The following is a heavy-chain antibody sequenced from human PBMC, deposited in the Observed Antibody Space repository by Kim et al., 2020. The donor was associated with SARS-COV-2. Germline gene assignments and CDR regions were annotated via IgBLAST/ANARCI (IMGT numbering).Heavy chain of an antibody. Sequence: TANYAQKVQGGVTITADESTSTAYMELSSLGSEDTAVYYCARVRNYGMDVWGQGTTVTVSS. CDR2: TA. D-gene: IGHD3-22*01. V-gene: IGHV1-69*01. CDR3: ARVRNYGMDV. J-gene: IGHJ6*02.